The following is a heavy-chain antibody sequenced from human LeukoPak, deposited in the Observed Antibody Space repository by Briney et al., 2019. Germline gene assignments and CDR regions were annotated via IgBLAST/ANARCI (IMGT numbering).Heavy chain of an antibody. J-gene: IGHJ3*01. V-gene: IGHV3-66*01. CDR2: IYSGGST. Sequence: PGGSLRLSCAASGFTVSSNYMSWLRQAPGKRLEGVSVIYSGGSTYYADSVKGRFTISRDNSKNTLYLQMNSLRAEDTAVYYCARAVHYYDSLGAAFDLWGQGTMVTVSS. D-gene: IGHD3-22*01. CDR3: ARAVHYYDSLGAAFDL. CDR1: GFTVSSNY.